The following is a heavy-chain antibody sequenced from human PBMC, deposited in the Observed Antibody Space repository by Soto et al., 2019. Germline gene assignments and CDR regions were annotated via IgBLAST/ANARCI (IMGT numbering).Heavy chain of an antibody. CDR2: IYGSGNT. CDR3: ARGQGAAAGHSNFDY. CDR1: GGSISGTTYS. D-gene: IGHD6-13*01. Sequence: PSETLSLTCAVSGGSISGTTYSWSWIRQPPGKGLEWIGYIYGSGNTYYNPSLKSQFSISVDRSKNQFSLKLSSVTAADTAVYYCARGQGAAAGHSNFDYWGQGALVTVSS. J-gene: IGHJ4*02. V-gene: IGHV4-30-2*01.